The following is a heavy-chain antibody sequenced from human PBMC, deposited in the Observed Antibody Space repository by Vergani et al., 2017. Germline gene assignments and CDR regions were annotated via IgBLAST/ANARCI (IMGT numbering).Heavy chain of an antibody. Sequence: QVQMVESGGGVVQPGRSLRLSCAASGFTFSSYGMHWVRQATGKGLGWVADLWYDGSNKYYADSVKGRFTISRDNSKNTLYLQMTSLSAEAAAVYYCASDFGHYSSGWYFDYWGQGTLVTVSS. CDR1: GFTFSSYG. CDR3: ASDFGHYSSGWYFDY. CDR2: LWYDGSNK. D-gene: IGHD6-19*01. V-gene: IGHV3-33*01. J-gene: IGHJ4*02.